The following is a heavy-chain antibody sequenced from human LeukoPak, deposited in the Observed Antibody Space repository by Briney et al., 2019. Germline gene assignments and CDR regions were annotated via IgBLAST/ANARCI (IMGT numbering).Heavy chain of an antibody. J-gene: IGHJ4*02. CDR3: ARDHYDFVWGSYRPYFDY. V-gene: IGHV1-18*04. Sequence: ASVKLSCKVSGYTFSSYGISWVRQAPGQGLEWMGSISPYNGNTKYAEGLQGRVIMTADTSTGTVYMELRSLRSDDTAVFYCARDHYDFVWGSYRPYFDYWGQGTLVTVSS. D-gene: IGHD3-16*02. CDR2: ISPYNGNT. CDR1: GYTFSSYG.